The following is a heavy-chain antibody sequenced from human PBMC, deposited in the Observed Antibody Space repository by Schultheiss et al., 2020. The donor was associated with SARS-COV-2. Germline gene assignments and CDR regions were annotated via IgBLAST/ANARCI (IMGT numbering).Heavy chain of an antibody. D-gene: IGHD3-10*01. V-gene: IGHV4-34*01. Sequence: SQTLSLTCAVYGGSFSDYYWNWIRQPPGKGLEWIGEINHSGSTNYNPSLKSRVTISVDTSKNQFSLKLSSVTAADTAVYYCARDWRGEYYFDSWGQGTLVTVSS. J-gene: IGHJ4*02. CDR2: INHSGST. CDR3: ARDWRGEYYFDS. CDR1: GGSFSDYY.